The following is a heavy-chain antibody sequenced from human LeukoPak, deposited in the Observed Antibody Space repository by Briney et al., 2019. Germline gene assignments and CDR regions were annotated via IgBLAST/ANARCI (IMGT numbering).Heavy chain of an antibody. CDR3: AKDDGATYSYFDY. V-gene: IGHV3-9*01. CDR2: ISWNSGSI. CDR1: GFTFSNAW. J-gene: IGHJ4*02. Sequence: GGSLRLSCAASGFTFSNAWMNWVRQAPGKGLEWVSGISWNSGSIDYADSVKGRFTISRDNAKNSLFLQMNSLRAEDTALYYCAKDDGATYSYFDYWGQGTLVTVSS. D-gene: IGHD1-26*01.